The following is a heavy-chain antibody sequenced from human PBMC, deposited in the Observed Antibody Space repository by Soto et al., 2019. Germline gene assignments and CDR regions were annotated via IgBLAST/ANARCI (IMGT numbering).Heavy chain of an antibody. Sequence: GGSLRLSCAASGFTFSNAWMSWVRQAPGKGLEWVGRIKGEADGGTTDYAAPVKGRITISRDHSKDTLYLQMNSLKTEDTAVYYCTRDIDSPGYWGQGTLVTVSS. V-gene: IGHV3-15*01. CDR2: IKGEADGGTT. J-gene: IGHJ4*02. CDR1: GFTFSNAW. CDR3: TRDIDSPGY. D-gene: IGHD3-16*02.